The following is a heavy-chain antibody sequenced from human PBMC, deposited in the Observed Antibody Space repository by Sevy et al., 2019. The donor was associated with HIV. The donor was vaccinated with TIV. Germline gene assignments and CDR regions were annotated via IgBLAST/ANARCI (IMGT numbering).Heavy chain of an antibody. Sequence: ASVKVSCKASGGTFSKYAITWVRQAPGQGLEWMGGIIPIFGTANYAQKFQGRVTITADESTSTAYMELSSLRSEDTAVYYCARGRGFSSTSEYGMDVWGHGTTDTVSS. D-gene: IGHD2-2*01. CDR3: ARGRGFSSTSEYGMDV. V-gene: IGHV1-69*13. CDR1: GGTFSKYA. J-gene: IGHJ6*02. CDR2: IIPIFGTA.